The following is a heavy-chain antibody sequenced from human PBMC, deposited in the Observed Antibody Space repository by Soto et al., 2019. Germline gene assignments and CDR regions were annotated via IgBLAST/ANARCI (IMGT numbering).Heavy chain of an antibody. D-gene: IGHD1-7*01. CDR1: GFTFSSYW. CDR2: IKQDGSEK. CDR3: ARTMEIRDYWFDP. J-gene: IGHJ5*02. V-gene: IGHV3-7*01. Sequence: GGSLRLSCAASGFTFSSYWMSWVRQAPGKGLEWVANIKQDGSEKYYVDSVKGRFTISRDNAKKSLYLQMNSLRAEDTAVYYCARTMEIRDYWFDPWGQGTLLTVSS.